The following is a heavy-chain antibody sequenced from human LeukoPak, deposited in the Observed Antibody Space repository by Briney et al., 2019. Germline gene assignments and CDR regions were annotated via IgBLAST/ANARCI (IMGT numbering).Heavy chain of an antibody. CDR2: ISGSSITI. Sequence: PGGSLRLSCAASGFTFSSYSMNWVRQAPGKGLEWVSYISGSSITIYYADSVKGRFTISRDNAKNSLYLQMNSLRDEDTAVYYCARDSGSWYYYYYGMDVWGQGTTVTVSS. CDR1: GFTFSSYS. J-gene: IGHJ6*02. CDR3: ARDSGSWYYYYYGMDV. D-gene: IGHD6-13*01. V-gene: IGHV3-48*02.